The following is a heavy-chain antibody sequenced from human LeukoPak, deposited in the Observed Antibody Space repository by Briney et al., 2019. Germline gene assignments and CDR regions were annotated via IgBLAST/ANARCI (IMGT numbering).Heavy chain of an antibody. CDR3: ARADWGFGD. V-gene: IGHV3-48*03. D-gene: IGHD2-21*01. CDR2: ISSSGRSI. J-gene: IGHJ4*02. Sequence: PGGSLRLSCAASGFTFSSYEMNWVRQAPGKGLEWVSYISSSGRSINYADSVRGRFTISRDNGKNSLYLQMNSLRAEDTAVYYCARADWGFGDWGQGTLVTVSS. CDR1: GFTFSSYE.